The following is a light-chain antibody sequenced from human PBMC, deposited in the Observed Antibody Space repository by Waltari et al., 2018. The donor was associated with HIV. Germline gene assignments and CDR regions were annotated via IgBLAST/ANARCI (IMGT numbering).Light chain of an antibody. J-gene: IGLJ1*01. CDR2: EFT. CDR1: SSDVGSYSL. V-gene: IGLV2-23*02. Sequence: QSALTQPASVSGSPGQSITISCNGTSSDVGSYSLVSWYQQHPGKAPQIMIYEFTKRPSGGSNRFSGSKSGNTASLTISGLQAEDEADYYCCSYAGNPYVFGTGTKVTVL. CDR3: CSYAGNPYV.